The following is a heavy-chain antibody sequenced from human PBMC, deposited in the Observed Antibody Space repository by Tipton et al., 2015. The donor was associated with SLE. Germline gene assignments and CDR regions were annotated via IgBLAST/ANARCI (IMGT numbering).Heavy chain of an antibody. CDR3: AKTFYFGSGSYYKT. CDR2: IYYSGST. V-gene: IGHV4-39*01. J-gene: IGHJ5*02. Sequence: TLSLTCTVSGGSISSSSFYWGWIRQPPGKGLEFIGNIYYSGSTYYNPSLKSRVTILVDTSKNQFSLKLNSVTAADTAVYYCAKTFYFGSGSYYKTWGQGTLVTVSS. D-gene: IGHD3-10*01. CDR1: GGSISSSSFY.